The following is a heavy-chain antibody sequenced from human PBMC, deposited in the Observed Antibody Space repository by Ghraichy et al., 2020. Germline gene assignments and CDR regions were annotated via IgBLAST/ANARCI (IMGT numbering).Heavy chain of an antibody. CDR1: GGSVSSGGYY. Sequence: SETLSLTCTVSGGSVSSGGYYWSWIRQPPGKGLEWIGYIYYSGSTNYNPSLKSRVTISVDTSKNQFSLKLSSVTAADTAVYYCARGYYDFWSGPPTPYYYYYYMDVWGKGTTVTVSS. J-gene: IGHJ6*03. V-gene: IGHV4-61*08. CDR2: IYYSGST. CDR3: ARGYYDFWSGPPTPYYYYYYMDV. D-gene: IGHD3-3*01.